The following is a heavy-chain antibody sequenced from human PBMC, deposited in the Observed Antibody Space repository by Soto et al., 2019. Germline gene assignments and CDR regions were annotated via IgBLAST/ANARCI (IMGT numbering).Heavy chain of an antibody. D-gene: IGHD6-13*01. J-gene: IGHJ6*02. Sequence: EVQLLESGGGLVQPGGSLRLSCAASGFTFSSYAMSWVRQAPGKGLEWVSAISGSGGSTYYADSVKGRFTISRDNSKNTLYLQMNSLRAEDTDVYYCAKARWQQLVPWYYYGMDVWGQGTTVTVSS. V-gene: IGHV3-23*01. CDR2: ISGSGGST. CDR1: GFTFSSYA. CDR3: AKARWQQLVPWYYYGMDV.